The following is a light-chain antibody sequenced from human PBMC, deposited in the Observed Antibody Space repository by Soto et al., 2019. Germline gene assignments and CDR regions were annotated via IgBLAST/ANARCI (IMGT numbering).Light chain of an antibody. CDR3: SSYTSSSTLSYV. J-gene: IGLJ1*01. CDR1: SSDVGGYNY. V-gene: IGLV2-14*01. Sequence: QSVLTQPASVSGSPGQSITISCTGTSSDVGGYNYVSWYQQHPGKAPKLMIYDVSNRPSGVSNRFSGSKSGNTASLTISGLPAEDEADYYCSSYTSSSTLSYVFGTGTKLTVL. CDR2: DVS.